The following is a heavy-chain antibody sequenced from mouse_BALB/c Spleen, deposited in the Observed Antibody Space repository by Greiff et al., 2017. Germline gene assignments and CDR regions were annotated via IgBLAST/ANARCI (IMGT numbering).Heavy chain of an antibody. CDR3: ARVNLRYWYFDV. J-gene: IGHJ1*01. Sequence: VKLMESGPGLVQPSQSLSITCTVSGFSLTSYGVHWVRQSPGKGLEWLGVIWSGGSTDYNAAFISRLSISKDNSKSQVFFKMNSLQANDTAIYYCARVNLRYWYFDVWGAGTTVTVSS. CDR1: GFSLTSYG. V-gene: IGHV2-2*02. CDR2: IWSGGST.